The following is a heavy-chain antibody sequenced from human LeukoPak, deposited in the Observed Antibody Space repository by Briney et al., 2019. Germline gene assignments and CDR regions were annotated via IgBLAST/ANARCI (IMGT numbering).Heavy chain of an antibody. CDR2: MNPNSGNT. Sequence: ASVKVSCKASGYTFTSYDINWVRQATRQGLEWMGWMNPNSGNTGYAQKFQGRVTMTRNTSISTAYMELSSLRSEDTAVYYCARDGAYYYDSSGYYGGGYWGQGTLVTVSS. D-gene: IGHD3-22*01. CDR1: GYTFTSYD. CDR3: ARDGAYYYDSSGYYGGGY. J-gene: IGHJ4*02. V-gene: IGHV1-8*01.